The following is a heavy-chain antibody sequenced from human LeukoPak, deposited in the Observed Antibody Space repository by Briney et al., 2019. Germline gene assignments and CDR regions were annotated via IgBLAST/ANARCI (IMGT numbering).Heavy chain of an antibody. V-gene: IGHV4-39*01. CDR1: GGSISSSTYY. Sequence: PSGTLSLTCTVSGGSISSSTYYWGWIRRPPGKGLEWIGSFYYSESTYYNPSLKSRVTVSVDTSKNQFSLKLSSVTAADTAVYYCVRGSTLRHYQYWGQGTLVTVS. J-gene: IGHJ4*02. CDR2: FYYSEST. D-gene: IGHD3-16*01. CDR3: VRGSTLRHYQY.